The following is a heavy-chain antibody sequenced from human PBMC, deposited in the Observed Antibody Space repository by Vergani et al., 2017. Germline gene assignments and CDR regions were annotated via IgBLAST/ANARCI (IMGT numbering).Heavy chain of an antibody. CDR2: ISAYNGNT. J-gene: IGHJ4*02. CDR1: GYTFSTYG. V-gene: IGHV1-18*01. Sequence: QVQLVQSGAEVKKPGASVKVSCKASGYTFSTYGISWVRQAPGQGLEWMGWISAYNGNTNYPEKFQGRLTMTTDTSTRTAYMELRSLRSDDTAVYYCARPHGDILPPDPRRLDYWGQGTLVTVSS. CDR3: ARPHGDILPPDPRRLDY.